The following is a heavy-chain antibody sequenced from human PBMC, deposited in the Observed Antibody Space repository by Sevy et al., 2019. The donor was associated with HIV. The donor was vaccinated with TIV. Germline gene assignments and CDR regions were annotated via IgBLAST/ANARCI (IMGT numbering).Heavy chain of an antibody. CDR2: IYYSGRT. V-gene: IGHV4-31*03. J-gene: IGHJ1*01. D-gene: IGHD3-16*01. CDR3: ASLLGEIYGYFQH. Sequence: SETLSLTCTVSGGSISSGGYYWSWIRQHPGKGMEWIGYIYYSGRTYYNPSLKSRVTISVDTSKNQFSLKLSSVTAADTAVYYCASLLGEIYGYFQHWGQGTLVTVSS. CDR1: GGSISSGGYY.